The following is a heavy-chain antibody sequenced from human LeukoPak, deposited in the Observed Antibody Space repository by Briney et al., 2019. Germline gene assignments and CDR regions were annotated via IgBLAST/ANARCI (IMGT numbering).Heavy chain of an antibody. CDR2: IYYSGST. J-gene: IGHJ6*02. CDR3: ARLVENYYGMDV. CDR1: GGSISSSSYY. D-gene: IGHD6-6*01. Sequence: SETLSLTCTVSGGSISSSSYYWGWIRQPPGKGLEWIGSIYYSGSTYYNPSLKSRVTISVDTSKNQFSLKLSSVTAADTAVYYCARLVENYYGMDVWGQGTTVTVSS. V-gene: IGHV4-39*01.